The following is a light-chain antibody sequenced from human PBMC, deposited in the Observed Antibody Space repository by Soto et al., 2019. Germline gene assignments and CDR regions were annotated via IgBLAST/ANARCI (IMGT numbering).Light chain of an antibody. J-gene: IGLJ1*01. V-gene: IGLV2-14*03. CDR1: SSDIGGFYH. CDR2: DVS. Sequence: QSALTQPASVSDSPGQPTTISCIGTSSDIGGFYHVSWHQQHPGKAPKLIIYDVSNRPSGVSNRFSGSKTVNTASLIISGLQAEDEADYYCSSYTSSSSYVFGSGTKLTVL. CDR3: SSYTSSSSYV.